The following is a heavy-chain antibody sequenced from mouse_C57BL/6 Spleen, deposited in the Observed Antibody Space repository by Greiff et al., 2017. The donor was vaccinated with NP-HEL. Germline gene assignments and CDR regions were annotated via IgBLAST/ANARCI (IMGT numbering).Heavy chain of an antibody. CDR1: GYAFSSSW. D-gene: IGHD1-1*01. V-gene: IGHV1-82*01. Sequence: QVQLKESGPELVKPGASVKISCKASGYAFSSSWMNWVKQRPGKGLEWIGRIYPGDGDTNYNGKFKGKATLTADKSSSTAYMQLSSLTSEDSAVYFCARADTTVDYAMDYWGQGTSVTVSS. CDR3: ARADTTVDYAMDY. CDR2: IYPGDGDT. J-gene: IGHJ4*01.